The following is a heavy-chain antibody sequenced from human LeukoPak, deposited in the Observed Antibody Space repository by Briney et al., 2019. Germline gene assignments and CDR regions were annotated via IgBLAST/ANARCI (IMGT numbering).Heavy chain of an antibody. CDR2: ISDRGTSR. V-gene: IGHV3-48*03. Sequence: GGSLRLSCTASGFTFSNYEMNWVRQTPGKGLEWLSYISDRGTSRHYADSVKGRFTISRDNAENSLYLQMDRLGAEDTGVYFCASGTRAPRYGFDVWGQGTTVTVS. CDR1: GFTFSNYE. J-gene: IGHJ6*02. D-gene: IGHD2-2*01. CDR3: ASGTRAPRYGFDV.